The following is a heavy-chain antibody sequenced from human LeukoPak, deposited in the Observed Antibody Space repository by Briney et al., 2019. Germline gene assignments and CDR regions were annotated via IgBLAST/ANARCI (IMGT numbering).Heavy chain of an antibody. Sequence: PGRSLRLSCAASGFTFSSYGMHWVRQAPGKGLEWVAVISYDGSNKYYADSVKGRFTISRDNSKNTLYLQMNSLRAEDTAVYYCAKDAYYDFWSGSDAFDIWGQGTMVTVSS. D-gene: IGHD3-3*01. CDR3: AKDAYYDFWSGSDAFDI. J-gene: IGHJ3*02. CDR2: ISYDGSNK. CDR1: GFTFSSYG. V-gene: IGHV3-30*18.